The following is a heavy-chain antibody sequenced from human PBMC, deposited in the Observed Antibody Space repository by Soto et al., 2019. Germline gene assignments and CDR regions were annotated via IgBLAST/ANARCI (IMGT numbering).Heavy chain of an antibody. CDR2: INAGNGNT. J-gene: IGHJ5*02. D-gene: IGHD1-1*01. CDR1: GYTFTSYA. Sequence: QVQLVQSGAEVKKPGASVKVSCKASGYTFTSYAMHWVRQAPGQRLEWMGWINAGNGNTKYSQKFQGRVTITRDTSASTDYMELSSLRSEDTAVYYCARGTTSQLEEREDWFDPWGQGTLVTVSS. CDR3: ARGTTSQLEEREDWFDP. V-gene: IGHV1-3*01.